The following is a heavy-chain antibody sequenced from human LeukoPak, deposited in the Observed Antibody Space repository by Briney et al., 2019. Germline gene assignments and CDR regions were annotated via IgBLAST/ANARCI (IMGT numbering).Heavy chain of an antibody. CDR2: IYYSGST. CDR3: ARALGAHITMIAVGVRRGNWFDP. Sequence: SETLSLTCTVSGGSISSSSYYWGWIRQPPGKGLEWIGSIYYSGSTYYNPSLKSRVTISVDTSKNQFSLKLDSVTAADTAVYYCARALGAHITMIAVGVRRGNWFDPWGQGTLVTVSS. CDR1: GGSISSSSYY. V-gene: IGHV4-39*07. J-gene: IGHJ5*02. D-gene: IGHD3-22*01.